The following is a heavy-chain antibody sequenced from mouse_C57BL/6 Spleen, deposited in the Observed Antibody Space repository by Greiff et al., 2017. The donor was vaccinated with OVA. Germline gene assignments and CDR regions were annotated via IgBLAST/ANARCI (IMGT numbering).Heavy chain of an antibody. D-gene: IGHD1-1*01. CDR1: GYSITSGYD. J-gene: IGHJ3*01. CDR3: ARDDYGRGFAY. CDR2: ISYSGST. Sequence: DVHLVESGPGMVKPSQSLSLTCTVTGYSITSGYDWHWIRHFPGNKLEWMGYISYSGSTNYNPSLKSRISITHDTSKNHFFLKLNSVTTEDTATYYCARDDYGRGFAYWGQGTLVTVSA. V-gene: IGHV3-1*01.